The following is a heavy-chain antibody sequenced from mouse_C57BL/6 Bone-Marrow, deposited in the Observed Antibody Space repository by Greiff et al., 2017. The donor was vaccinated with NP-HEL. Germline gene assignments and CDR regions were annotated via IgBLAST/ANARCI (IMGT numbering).Heavy chain of an antibody. CDR3: TTSYDYDGGYYAMDY. D-gene: IGHD2-4*01. CDR2: IDPENGDT. V-gene: IGHV14-4*01. CDR1: GFNIKDDY. Sequence: VQLQQSGAELVRPGASVKLSCTASGFNIKDDYMHWVKQRPEQGLEWIGWIDPENGDTEYASKFQGKATIPADTSSNTAYLQLSSLTSEDTAVYYCTTSYDYDGGYYAMDYWGQGTSVTVSS. J-gene: IGHJ4*01.